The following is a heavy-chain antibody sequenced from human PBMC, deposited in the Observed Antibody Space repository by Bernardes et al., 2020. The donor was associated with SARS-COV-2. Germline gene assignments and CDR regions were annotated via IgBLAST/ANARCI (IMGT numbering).Heavy chain of an antibody. CDR1: GFTFTSFS. D-gene: IGHD3-3*02. CDR2: ISRSGTQT. V-gene: IGHV3-23*01. J-gene: IGHJ4*02. CDR3: ARIGFSEWLLFDT. Sequence: GGSLRLSCAASGFTFTSFSMTWVRRAPGKGLEWVSSISRSGTQTWYADSVKGRFSISRDNSKNSLDLQMNSLRAEDTAVYYCARIGFSEWLLFDTWGQGTRVTVSS.